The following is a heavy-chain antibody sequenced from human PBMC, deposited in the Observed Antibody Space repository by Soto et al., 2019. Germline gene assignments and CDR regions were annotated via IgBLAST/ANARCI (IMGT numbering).Heavy chain of an antibody. J-gene: IGHJ4*02. CDR3: ARETGPTGLVYFDY. CDR1: GGSISSGGYY. Sequence: SETLSLTCTVSGGSISSGGYYWSWIRQHPGKGLEWIGYIYYSGSTYYNPSLKSRVTISVDTSKNQFSLKLSSVTAADTAVYSWARETGPTGLVYFDYGGQGTLVTVPS. D-gene: IGHD3-16*01. V-gene: IGHV4-31*03. CDR2: IYYSGST.